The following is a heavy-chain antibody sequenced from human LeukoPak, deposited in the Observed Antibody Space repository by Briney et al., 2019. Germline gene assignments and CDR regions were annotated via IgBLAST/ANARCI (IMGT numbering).Heavy chain of an antibody. CDR3: AKDQGERYFDY. CDR2: IRTDASNK. D-gene: IGHD3-10*01. J-gene: IGHJ4*02. CDR1: GITFSRSG. V-gene: IGHV3-30*02. Sequence: PGGSLRLSCAASGITFSRSGMHWVRQAPGKGLEWVAFIRTDASNKFYAGSFKGRFTISRDNSKNTVYLQMNSLRVEDTAVYYCAKDQGERYFDYWGQGTLVTVSS.